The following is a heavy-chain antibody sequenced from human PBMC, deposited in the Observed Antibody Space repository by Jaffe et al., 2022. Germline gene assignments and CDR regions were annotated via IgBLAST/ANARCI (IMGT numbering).Heavy chain of an antibody. V-gene: IGHV1-3*01. J-gene: IGHJ3*02. Sequence: QVQLVQSGAEVKKPGASVKVSCKASGYTFTSYAMHWVRQAPGQRLEWMGWINAGNGNTKYSQKFQGRVTITRDTSASTAYMELSSLRSEDTAVYYCAGGGVTSGNAFDIWGQGTMVTVSS. CDR2: INAGNGNT. CDR3: AGGGVTSGNAFDI. D-gene: IGHD3-10*01. CDR1: GYTFTSYA.